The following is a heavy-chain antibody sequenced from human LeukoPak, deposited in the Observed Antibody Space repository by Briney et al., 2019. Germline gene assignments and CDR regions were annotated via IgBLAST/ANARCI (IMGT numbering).Heavy chain of an antibody. J-gene: IGHJ4*02. Sequence: GASLQISCKGSGSIFTSYWIGWVRQLPGKGLEWMGIIYPGDSDTRYSPSFQGQVTISADKSISTAYLQWSSLKASDTAMYYCARTSGYDFYYFDYWGQGTLVTVSS. CDR1: GSIFTSYW. V-gene: IGHV5-51*01. CDR2: IYPGDSDT. CDR3: ARTSGYDFYYFDY. D-gene: IGHD5-12*01.